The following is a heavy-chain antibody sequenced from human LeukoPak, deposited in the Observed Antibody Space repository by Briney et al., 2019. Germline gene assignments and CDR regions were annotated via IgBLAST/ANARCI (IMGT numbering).Heavy chain of an antibody. V-gene: IGHV3-9*01. CDR2: MNWNGGIT. CDR3: AKSVKHYDILTGYTDYYYYYGMDV. CDR1: GFTFDDYA. J-gene: IGHJ6*02. D-gene: IGHD3-9*01. Sequence: GGSLRLSCAASGFTFDDYAMHWVRQAPGRGLEWVSGMNWNGGITGYADSVKGRFTISRDNAKNSLYLQMNSLRTEDTALYYCAKSVKHYDILTGYTDYYYYYGMDVWGQGTTVTVSS.